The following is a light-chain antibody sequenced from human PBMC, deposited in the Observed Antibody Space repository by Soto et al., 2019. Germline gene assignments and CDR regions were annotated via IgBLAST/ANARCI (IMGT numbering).Light chain of an antibody. CDR1: QSVTSSY. V-gene: IGKV3-20*01. CDR3: QQYGNSPLT. CDR2: GAS. Sequence: ETVLTQSPGTLSLSPGERATLSCRASQSVTSSYLAWYQQKPGQAPRLLIYGASSRATGIPDRFSGSGSGTDFTITISRLEPEDFAVYYCQQYGNSPLTFGGGTKVEIK. J-gene: IGKJ4*01.